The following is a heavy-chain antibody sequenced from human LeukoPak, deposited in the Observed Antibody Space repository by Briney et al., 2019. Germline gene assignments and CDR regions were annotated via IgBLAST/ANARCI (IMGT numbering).Heavy chain of an antibody. CDR1: GFTFSRYA. CDR3: VNDGGYSGYETFGY. V-gene: IGHV3-64D*06. D-gene: IGHD5-12*01. J-gene: IGHJ4*02. Sequence: PGGSLRLSCSASGFTFSRYAMHWVRQAPGKGLEYVSAISSNGGSTYYADSVKGRFTISRDNYKNTLYLQISRLRAEGTAVYYCVNDGGYSGYETFGYWGQGTLVTVSS. CDR2: ISSNGGST.